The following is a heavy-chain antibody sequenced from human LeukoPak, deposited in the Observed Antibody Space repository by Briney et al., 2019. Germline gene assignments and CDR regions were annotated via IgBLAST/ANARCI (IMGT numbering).Heavy chain of an antibody. D-gene: IGHD5-24*01. Sequence: GGSLRLSCAVSGFTVSSNHMSWVRQAPGKGLEWVSSISSSNSYIYYADSVKGRFTISRDNAKNSLYLQMNSLRAEDTAVYYCAREMGLWGQGTLVTVSS. J-gene: IGHJ4*02. CDR1: GFTVSSNH. CDR3: AREMGL. V-gene: IGHV3-21*01. CDR2: ISSSNSYI.